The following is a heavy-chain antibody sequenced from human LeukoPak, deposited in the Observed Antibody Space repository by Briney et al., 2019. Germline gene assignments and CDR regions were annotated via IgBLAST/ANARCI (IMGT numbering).Heavy chain of an antibody. CDR3: ATTAEYQQLDY. D-gene: IGHD2-2*01. CDR1: GYTFTSYG. Sequence: GASVTVSCKASGYTFTSYGISWVRQAPGQGLEWMGWISAYNGNTNYAQKLQRRVTMTTDTSTSTAYMELRSLRSDDTAVYYCATTAEYQQLDYWGQGTLVTVSS. V-gene: IGHV1-18*01. CDR2: ISAYNGNT. J-gene: IGHJ4*02.